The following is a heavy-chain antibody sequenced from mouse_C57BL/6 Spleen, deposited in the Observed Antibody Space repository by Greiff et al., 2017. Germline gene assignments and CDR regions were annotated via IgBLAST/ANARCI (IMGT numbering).Heavy chain of an antibody. CDR1: GYTFTDYE. D-gene: IGHD4-1*01. CDR3: TANWLAWFAY. J-gene: IGHJ3*01. Sequence: QVQLQQYGAELVRPGASVTLSCKASGYTFTDYEMHWVKQTPVHGLGWIGAIDPETGGTAYNQKFKGKAILTADKSSSTAYMELRSLTSEDSAVYYCTANWLAWFAYWGQGTLVTVSA. CDR2: IDPETGGT. V-gene: IGHV1-15*01.